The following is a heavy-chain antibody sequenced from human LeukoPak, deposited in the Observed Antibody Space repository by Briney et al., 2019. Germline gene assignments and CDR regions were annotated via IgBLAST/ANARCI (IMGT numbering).Heavy chain of an antibody. Sequence: SETLSLTCTVSGGSISSYYWSWIRQPPGKGLEWIGYIYYSGSTNYNPSLKSRVTISVDTSKNQFSLKLSSVTAADTAVYYCARSPYRYFWFDPWGQGTLVTVSS. V-gene: IGHV4-59*01. CDR1: GGSISSYY. CDR2: IYYSGST. J-gene: IGHJ5*02. D-gene: IGHD3-16*02. CDR3: ARSPYRYFWFDP.